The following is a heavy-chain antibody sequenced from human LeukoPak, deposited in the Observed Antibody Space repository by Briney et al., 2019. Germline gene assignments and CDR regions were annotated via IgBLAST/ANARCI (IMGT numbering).Heavy chain of an antibody. CDR2: IRSKAYGGTT. V-gene: IGHV3-49*04. CDR3: TRDQTPYY. Sequence: GGSLRLSCAASGFTFSSYGMHWVRQGPGKGREWVGLIRSKAYGGTTEYAASVKGRFTISRDDSKSIAYLQMNSLKTEDTAVYYCTRDQTPYYWGQGTLVTVSS. J-gene: IGHJ4*02. CDR1: GFTFSSYG.